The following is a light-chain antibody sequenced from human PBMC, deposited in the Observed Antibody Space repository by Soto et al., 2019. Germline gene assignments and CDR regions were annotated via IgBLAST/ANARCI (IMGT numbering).Light chain of an antibody. J-gene: IGLJ1*01. V-gene: IGLV2-14*01. CDR2: DVS. CDR1: SSDVGGYNY. Sequence: QSALTQPASVSGSPGQSITISCTGTSSDVGGYNYVSWYQQYPGKAPKLMIYDVSNRPSGVSNRFSGSKSGNTASLTISGLQPEDEADYYCNSYTSSGTGVFGTGTKVTVL. CDR3: NSYTSSGTGV.